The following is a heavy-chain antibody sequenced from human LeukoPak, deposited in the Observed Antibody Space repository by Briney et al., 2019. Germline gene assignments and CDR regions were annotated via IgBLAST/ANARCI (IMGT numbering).Heavy chain of an antibody. Sequence: GGSLRLSCAASGLAFSSSTMSWVRQAPGKGLEYVSIISGSGADTYYTDSVTGRFTISRDNSKNTFFLQMNSLRAEDTAVYYCAGRPSGPGLAPLDYWGQGALVTVSS. CDR1: GLAFSSST. V-gene: IGHV3-23*01. J-gene: IGHJ4*02. CDR3: AGRPSGPGLAPLDY. CDR2: ISGSGADT. D-gene: IGHD1-14*01.